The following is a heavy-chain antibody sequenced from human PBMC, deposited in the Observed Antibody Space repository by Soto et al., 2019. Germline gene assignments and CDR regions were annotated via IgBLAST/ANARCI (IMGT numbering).Heavy chain of an antibody. Sequence: SGTLALTCTVSGGSISSGGYYWSWIRQHPGKGLEWIAYMYYSGSTSYNPSTYNPSLKSRVTTSIDTSKNQFSLKLSSVTAADTAVYYCARTKVGAAKYYYDMDVWAKGTTVTVSS. CDR1: GGSISSGGYY. CDR2: MYYSGSTSYNPS. CDR3: ARTKVGAAKYYYDMDV. V-gene: IGHV4-61*08. J-gene: IGHJ6*03. D-gene: IGHD2-15*01.